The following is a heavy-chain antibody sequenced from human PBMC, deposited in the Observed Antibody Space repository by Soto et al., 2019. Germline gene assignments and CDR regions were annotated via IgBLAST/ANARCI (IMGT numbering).Heavy chain of an antibody. CDR1: TFTFTNYA. Sequence: GGSLRLSCVASTFTFTNYAMTWVRQAPGEGLEWVSAISGSGGTTYYAESVKGRFSISRGNSKNTLYLHLNSLRVEDTAIYYCATISDRGIAAALDSWGQGTLVTVSS. J-gene: IGHJ4*02. V-gene: IGHV3-23*01. D-gene: IGHD6-13*01. CDR2: ISGSGGTT. CDR3: ATISDRGIAAALDS.